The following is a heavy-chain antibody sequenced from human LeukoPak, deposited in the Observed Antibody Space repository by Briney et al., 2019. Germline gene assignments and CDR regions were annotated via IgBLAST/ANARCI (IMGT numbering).Heavy chain of an antibody. J-gene: IGHJ5*02. CDR2: ISAYNGNT. CDR3: ARDSRGSGSYYGWFDP. V-gene: IGHV1-18*01. D-gene: IGHD3-10*01. Sequence: ASVRVSCKASGYTFTSYGISWVRQAPGQGLEWMGWISAYNGNTNYAQKLQGRVTMTTDTSTSTAYMELRSLRSDDTPVYYCARDSRGSGSYYGWFDPWGQGTLVTVSS. CDR1: GYTFTSYG.